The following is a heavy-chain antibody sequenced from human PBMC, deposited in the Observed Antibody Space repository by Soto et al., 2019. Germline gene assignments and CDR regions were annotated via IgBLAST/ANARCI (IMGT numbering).Heavy chain of an antibody. J-gene: IGHJ6*02. CDR2: IDPSDSYT. CDR1: GYSFTSYW. Sequence: GECLKISCKGSGYSFTSYWISWVRQMPGKGLEWMGRIDPSDSYTNYSPSFQGHVTISADKSISTAYLQWSSLKASDTAMYYCARLGIAAAGGYYYYYGMDVWGQGTTVTVSS. CDR3: ARLGIAAAGGYYYYYGMDV. D-gene: IGHD6-13*01. V-gene: IGHV5-10-1*01.